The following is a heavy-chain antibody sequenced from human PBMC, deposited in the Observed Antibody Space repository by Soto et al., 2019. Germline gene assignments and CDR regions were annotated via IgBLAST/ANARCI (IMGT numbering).Heavy chain of an antibody. J-gene: IGHJ4*02. CDR1: GGTFSSYA. CDR3: ARISHRGPSGYVVGETDY. D-gene: IGHD5-12*01. Sequence: GASVKVSCKASGGTFSSYAISWVRQAPGQGLEWMGGIIPIFGTANYAQKFQGRVTITADESTSTAYMELSSLRSEDTAVYYCARISHRGPSGYVVGETDYWGQGTLVTVSS. V-gene: IGHV1-69*13. CDR2: IIPIFGTA.